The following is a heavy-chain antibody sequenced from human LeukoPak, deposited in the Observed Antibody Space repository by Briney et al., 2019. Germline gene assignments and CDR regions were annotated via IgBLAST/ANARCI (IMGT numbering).Heavy chain of an antibody. V-gene: IGHV1-3*01. CDR2: INAGNGNT. CDR3: ARGEESSGDFDY. D-gene: IGHD1-26*01. Sequence: ASVKASCKASGYTFTSYAMHWVRQAPGQRLEWMGWINAGNGNTKCSQKFQGRVTITRDTSASTAYMELSSLRSEDTAVYYCARGEESSGDFDYWGQGTLVTVSS. CDR1: GYTFTSYA. J-gene: IGHJ4*02.